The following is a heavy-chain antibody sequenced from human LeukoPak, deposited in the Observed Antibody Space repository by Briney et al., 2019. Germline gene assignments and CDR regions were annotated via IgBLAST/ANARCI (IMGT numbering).Heavy chain of an antibody. D-gene: IGHD3-22*01. CDR1: GFTFSNAW. V-gene: IGHV3-15*01. Sequence: GGSLRLSCAASGFTFSNAWMSWARQAPGGGLEWVGRIKSKTDGGTTDYAERVKSRFTISREDSKNTLYLQMNSLKTEDTAVYYCTTDDDSSPPGSAFDIWGQGTMVTVSS. CDR3: TTDDDSSPPGSAFDI. J-gene: IGHJ3*02. CDR2: IKSKTDGGTT.